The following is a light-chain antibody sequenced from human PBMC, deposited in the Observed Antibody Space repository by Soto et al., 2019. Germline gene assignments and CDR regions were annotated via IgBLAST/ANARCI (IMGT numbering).Light chain of an antibody. J-gene: IGKJ4*01. CDR2: GAS. CDR3: QQYHDWVT. CDR1: QSVSSN. Sequence: ETVMTQSPGTLSVSPGESATLSCGTSQSVSSNLAWYQRKPGQAPRLLIYGASTRATGIPARFSGSGSGTEFTLTISYLRPEDSAVYFCQQYHDWVTFGGGTKVDIK. V-gene: IGKV3D-15*01.